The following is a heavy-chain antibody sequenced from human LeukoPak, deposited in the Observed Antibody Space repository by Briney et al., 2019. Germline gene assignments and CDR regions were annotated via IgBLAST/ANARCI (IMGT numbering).Heavy chain of an antibody. CDR3: ARGRSDYPDRFDY. V-gene: IGHV4-39*07. J-gene: IGHJ4*02. CDR1: GGSISSSSYY. Sequence: EPSETLSLTCTVSGGSISSSSYYWGWIRQPPGKGLEWIGSIYYSGTTNYNPSLKSRVTISVDTSKNHFSLKLSSVTAADTAVYYCARGRSDYPDRFDYWGQGTLVTVSS. CDR2: IYYSGTT. D-gene: IGHD4-17*01.